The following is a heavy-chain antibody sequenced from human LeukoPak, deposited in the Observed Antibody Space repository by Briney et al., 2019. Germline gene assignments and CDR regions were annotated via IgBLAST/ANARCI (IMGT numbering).Heavy chain of an antibody. Sequence: SETLSLTCTVSGGSISSYYWSWIRQPPGKGLEWIGYIYYSGSTNYNPSLKSRVTISVGTSKNQFSLKLSSVTAADTAVYYCARQELWFGEFPLFDPWGQGTLVTVSS. D-gene: IGHD3-10*01. J-gene: IGHJ5*02. CDR3: ARQELWFGEFPLFDP. CDR1: GGSISSYY. CDR2: IYYSGST. V-gene: IGHV4-59*01.